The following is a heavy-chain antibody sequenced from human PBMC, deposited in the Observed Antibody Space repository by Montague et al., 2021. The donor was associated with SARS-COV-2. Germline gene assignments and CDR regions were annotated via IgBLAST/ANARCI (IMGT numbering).Heavy chain of an antibody. CDR1: GGSFSNYY. J-gene: IGHJ4*02. CDR2: SNHRGST. V-gene: IGHV4-34*01. CDR3: ARRILSMNMAVVVLLGGICYFDS. D-gene: IGHD3-22*01. Sequence: SETLSLTCAVYGGSFSNYYWSWIRQPPGEGLEWIGDSNHRGSTNYNPSLKSRVTISVDTSKNQFSLKLNSVTAADTAVYYCARRILSMNMAVVVLLGGICYFDSWGQGTLVAVSS.